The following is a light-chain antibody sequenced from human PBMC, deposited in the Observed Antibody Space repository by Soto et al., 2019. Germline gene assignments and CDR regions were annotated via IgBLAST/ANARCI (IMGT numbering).Light chain of an antibody. CDR3: QQLNTYPVT. CDR1: QGVSRY. CDR2: AAS. V-gene: IGKV1-9*01. Sequence: HWTPSPSSLSPSLGDSVPITCRASQGVSRYLSWYQQKPGRAPILLISAASTLQSGVPARFSGSGSGTDFTLSITSLQPEDFATYYCQQLNTYPVTFGGGTKVDIK. J-gene: IGKJ4*01.